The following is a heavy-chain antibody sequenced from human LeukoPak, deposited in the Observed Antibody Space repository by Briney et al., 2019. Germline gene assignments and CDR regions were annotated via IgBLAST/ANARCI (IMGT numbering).Heavy chain of an antibody. CDR3: AKGAGGFSYYNWFDP. J-gene: IGHJ5*02. CDR2: IYYSGTT. V-gene: IGHV4-39*07. D-gene: IGHD5-18*01. Sequence: WVRQPPGKGLEWVGSIYYSGTTHYNPSLESRVTISVDTSKNQFSLKLASVTAADTAIYYCAKGAGGFSYYNWFDPWGQGTLVTVSS.